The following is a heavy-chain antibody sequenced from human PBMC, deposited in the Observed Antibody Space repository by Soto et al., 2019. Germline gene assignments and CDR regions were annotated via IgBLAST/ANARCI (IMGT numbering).Heavy chain of an antibody. Sequence: GGSLRLSCAASGFTFSIYAMSWFRQAPGKGLEWVSAISGSGGSTYYADSVKGRFTISRDNSKNTLYLQMNSLRAEDTAVYYCAKALLLPGAFDYWGQGTLVTVSS. CDR2: ISGSGGST. CDR1: GFTFSIYA. D-gene: IGHD1-26*01. J-gene: IGHJ4*02. CDR3: AKALLLPGAFDY. V-gene: IGHV3-23*01.